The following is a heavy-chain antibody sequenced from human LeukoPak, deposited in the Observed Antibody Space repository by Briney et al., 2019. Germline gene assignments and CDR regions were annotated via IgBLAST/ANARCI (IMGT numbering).Heavy chain of an antibody. CDR1: GDTLTNYN. CDR2: INTYKGDT. Sequence: ASVKVSCKASGDTLTNYNISWVRQAPGQGLEWMGWINTYKGDTLYAQKLQRRVTMTADTSTNTAYMELRSLRFDDTAVYYCAREFGHCYGDNCFYFFDTWGQGFRVTVSS. V-gene: IGHV1-18*01. J-gene: IGHJ4*02. D-gene: IGHD4-23*01. CDR3: AREFGHCYGDNCFYFFDT.